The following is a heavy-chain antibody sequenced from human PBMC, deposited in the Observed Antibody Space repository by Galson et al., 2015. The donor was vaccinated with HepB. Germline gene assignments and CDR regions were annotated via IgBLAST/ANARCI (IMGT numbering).Heavy chain of an antibody. J-gene: IGHJ6*02. Sequence: SLRLSCAASGFTFSNAWMSWVRQAPGKGLEWVGRIKSKTDGGTTDYAAPVKGRFTISRDDSKNTLYLQMNSLKTEDTAVYYCTTTPNYDFNGRWIYGMDVWGQGTTVTVSS. CDR1: GFTFSNAW. D-gene: IGHD3-3*01. CDR3: TTTPNYDFNGRWIYGMDV. CDR2: IKSKTDGGTT. V-gene: IGHV3-15*01.